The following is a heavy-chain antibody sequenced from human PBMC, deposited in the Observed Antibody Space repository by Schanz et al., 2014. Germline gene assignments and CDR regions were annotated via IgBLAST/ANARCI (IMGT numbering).Heavy chain of an antibody. Sequence: EVHLLDSGGGLVQPGGSLRLSCAASGFTFSSYAMSWVRQAPGKGLEWVSSISSGGNPYYANSVKGRFGISRDNSENTLYLQMSSLRVEDTAVCYCAKDPRGDKNDRAYYFDYWGQGTLVSVSS. CDR3: AKDPRGDKNDRAYYFDY. CDR2: ISSGGNP. CDR1: GFTFSSYA. D-gene: IGHD3-10*01. V-gene: IGHV3-23*01. J-gene: IGHJ4*02.